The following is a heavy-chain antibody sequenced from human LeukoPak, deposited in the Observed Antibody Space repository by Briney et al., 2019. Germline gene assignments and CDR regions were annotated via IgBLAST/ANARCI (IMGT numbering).Heavy chain of an antibody. J-gene: IGHJ4*02. CDR1: GITFSSYS. Sequence: GGSLRLSCAASGITFSSYSMNWVRQAPGKGLEWVSYISSFSGTTNYADSVKGRFTISRDNAKNSLYLQMNSLRAEDTAVYYCAKSPGYSSSWYDYWGQGTLVTVSS. V-gene: IGHV3-48*01. D-gene: IGHD6-13*01. CDR2: ISSFSGTT. CDR3: AKSPGYSSSWYDY.